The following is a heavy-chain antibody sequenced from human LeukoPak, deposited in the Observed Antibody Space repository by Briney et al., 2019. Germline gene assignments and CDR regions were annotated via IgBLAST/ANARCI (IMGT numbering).Heavy chain of an antibody. CDR1: GFTFSDYY. D-gene: IGHD6-13*01. J-gene: IGHJ6*02. CDR2: ISSSSSYI. CDR3: ARAGYSSYGMDV. V-gene: IGHV3-11*06. Sequence: PGGSLRLSCAASGFTFSDYYMSWIRQAPGKGLEWVSSISSSSSYIYYADSVKGRFTISRDNAKNSLYLQMNSLRAEDTAVYYCARAGYSSYGMDVWGQGTTVTVSS.